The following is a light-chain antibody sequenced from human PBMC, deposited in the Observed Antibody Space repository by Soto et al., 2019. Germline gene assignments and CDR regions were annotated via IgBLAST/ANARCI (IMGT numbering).Light chain of an antibody. J-gene: IGKJ1*01. CDR1: QRISTY. Sequence: DVQMSQSPSSLSASVGDRVTITCRASQRISTYLHWFQQKPGKAPKLLIYAASNLQSGVPSRFSGSGSGTDFALTISSLQPEDFATYYCQQSYSTLRTFGQGTTGDIK. V-gene: IGKV1-39*01. CDR2: AAS. CDR3: QQSYSTLRT.